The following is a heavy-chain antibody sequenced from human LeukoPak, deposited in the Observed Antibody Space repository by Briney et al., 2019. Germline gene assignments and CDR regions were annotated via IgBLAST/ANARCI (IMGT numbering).Heavy chain of an antibody. D-gene: IGHD3-9*01. J-gene: IGHJ4*02. CDR1: GGSINGGDYY. CDR2: IYYSGKT. Sequence: SQTLSLTCTVSGGSINGGDYYWGWIRQPPGKGLEWIGYIYYSGKTYYSPSLKSRVTMSVDTSRNQFSLRLSSVTAADTAVYYCARLNYDILTGYYHFDYWGQGTLVTVSS. V-gene: IGHV4-30-4*01. CDR3: ARLNYDILTGYYHFDY.